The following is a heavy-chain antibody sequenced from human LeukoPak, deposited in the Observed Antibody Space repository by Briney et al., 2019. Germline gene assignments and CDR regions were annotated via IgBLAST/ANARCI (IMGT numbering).Heavy chain of an antibody. Sequence: ASVKVSCKASGYTFTDYYMHWVRQAPGQGLEWMGWINPNSGGTNYAQKFQGRVTMTRDTSISTAYMELSRLRSDDTAVYYCARDPEAAAGRGWVSYYYMDVWGKGTTVTVSS. J-gene: IGHJ6*03. V-gene: IGHV1-2*02. CDR1: GYTFTDYY. CDR3: ARDPEAAAGRGWVSYYYMDV. CDR2: INPNSGGT. D-gene: IGHD6-13*01.